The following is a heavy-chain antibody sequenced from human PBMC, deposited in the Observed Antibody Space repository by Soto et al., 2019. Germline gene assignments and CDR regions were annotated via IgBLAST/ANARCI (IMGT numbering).Heavy chain of an antibody. V-gene: IGHV3-74*01. J-gene: IGHJ4*02. CDR3: ARGEVGYCSSSSCSGPLSDY. Sequence: EVQLVESGGGLVQPGGSLGLSYAASGFTFSSYWMHWVRQAPGKGLVWVSRINSDGSSTTNADSVKGRFTISRDNAKNTVYLQMNSLRAEDTAVYYCARGEVGYCSSSSCSGPLSDYWGQGTLVTVSS. D-gene: IGHD2-2*01. CDR2: INSDGSST. CDR1: GFTFSSYW.